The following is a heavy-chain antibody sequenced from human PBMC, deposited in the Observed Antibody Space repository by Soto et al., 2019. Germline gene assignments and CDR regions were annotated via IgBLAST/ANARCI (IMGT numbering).Heavy chain of an antibody. CDR1: GFTFSSYG. V-gene: IGHV3-33*01. CDR3: ARDGSSSGYYYMRSEYFQH. J-gene: IGHJ1*01. Sequence: GGSLRLSCAASGFTFSSYGMHWVRQAPGKGLEWVAVIWYDGSNKYYADSVKGRFTISRDNSKNTLYLQMNSLRAEDTAVYYCARDGSSSGYYYMRSEYFQHWGQGTLVTVSS. D-gene: IGHD3-22*01. CDR2: IWYDGSNK.